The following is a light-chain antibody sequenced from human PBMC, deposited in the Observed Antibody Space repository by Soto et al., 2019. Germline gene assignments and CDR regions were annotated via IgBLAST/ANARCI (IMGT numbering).Light chain of an antibody. J-gene: IGKJ4*01. V-gene: IGKV1-12*01. Sequence: DIPMTQSPSSVSASVGDRITISCRASQDISTWLARYQQKPGQAPRLLIYAASSLLSAVPSRFSGSGSGTDFTLTISSLQPEDFATYFCQQANSFPLTFGGGTKVEIK. CDR2: AAS. CDR3: QQANSFPLT. CDR1: QDISTW.